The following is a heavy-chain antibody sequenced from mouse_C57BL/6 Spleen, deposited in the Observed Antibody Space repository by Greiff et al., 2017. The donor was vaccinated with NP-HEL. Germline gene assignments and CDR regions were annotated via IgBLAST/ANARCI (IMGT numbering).Heavy chain of an antibody. CDR1: GYAFTSYW. CDR3: ARPGQLVLRSDAMDY. J-gene: IGHJ4*01. V-gene: IGHV1-80*01. CDR2: IYPGDGDT. Sequence: VQLQQSGAELVKPGASVKISCKASGYAFTSYWMHWVKQRPGKGLEWIGQIYPGDGDTNYNGKFKGKATLTADKSSSTAYMQLSSLTAEDSAVCVCARPGQLVLRSDAMDYWGQGTSVTVSS. D-gene: IGHD3-2*01.